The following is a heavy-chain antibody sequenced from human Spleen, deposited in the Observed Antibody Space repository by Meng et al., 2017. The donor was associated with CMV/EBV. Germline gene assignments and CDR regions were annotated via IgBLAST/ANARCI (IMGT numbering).Heavy chain of an antibody. CDR3: ARGAFVLASPGEGWFDP. CDR1: RTFGIDP. V-gene: IGHV1-69*05. J-gene: IGHJ5*02. CDR2: ITPLFDVT. Sequence: RTFGIDPINWVRQAPGQGLEWMGGITPLFDVTNYAQKFQGRVSFSTDESTTMVYMELTRLTIDDTAVYYCARGAFVLASPGEGWFDPWGQGTLVTVSS. D-gene: IGHD2-8*01.